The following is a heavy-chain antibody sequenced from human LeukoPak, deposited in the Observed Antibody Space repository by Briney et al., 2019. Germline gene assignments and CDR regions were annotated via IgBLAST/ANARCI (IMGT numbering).Heavy chain of an antibody. V-gene: IGHV5-51*01. D-gene: IGHD3-22*01. Sequence: GESLKISCKGSGYSFTSYWIGWVRQMPGKGLEWMGIIYPGDSDTRYSPSFQGQVTISADKSISTAYLQWSSLKASDTAMYCCARLSGGSGYYPYNWYDPWGQGTLVTVSS. CDR3: ARLSGGSGYYPYNWYDP. J-gene: IGHJ5*02. CDR1: GYSFTSYW. CDR2: IYPGDSDT.